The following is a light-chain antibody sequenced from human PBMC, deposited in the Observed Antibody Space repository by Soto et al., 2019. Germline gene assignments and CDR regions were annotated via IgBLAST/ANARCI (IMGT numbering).Light chain of an antibody. CDR1: QGISSY. J-gene: IGKJ5*01. CDR2: AAS. CDR3: QQYYSYPIT. V-gene: IGKV1-8*01. Sequence: AIGKIGTPSSLSASTGDRVTITCRASQGISSYLAWYQQKPGKAPTLLIYAASTLQSGVPSRFSGSGSGTDFTLTISCLQSEDFATYYCQQYYSYPITFGQGTRLEI.